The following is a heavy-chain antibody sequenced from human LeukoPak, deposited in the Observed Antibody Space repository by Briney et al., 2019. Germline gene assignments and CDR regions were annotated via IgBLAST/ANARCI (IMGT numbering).Heavy chain of an antibody. J-gene: IGHJ4*02. CDR1: GYTFSGNY. CDR3: ARDQVEMATIPDY. Sequence: ASVRVSCKASGYTFSGNYMHWVRQAPGQGLEWMGWINPNSGGTNYAQKFQGRVTMTRDTSISTAYMELSSLRSDDTAVYYCARDQVEMATIPDYWGQGTLVTVSS. CDR2: INPNSGGT. D-gene: IGHD5-24*01. V-gene: IGHV1-2*02.